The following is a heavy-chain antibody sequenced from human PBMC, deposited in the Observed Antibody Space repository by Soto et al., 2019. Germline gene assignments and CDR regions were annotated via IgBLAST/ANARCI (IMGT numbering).Heavy chain of an antibody. V-gene: IGHV3-66*01. Sequence: EVQLVESGGDLVQPGGYLRLYCAASGFSVSSKYMSWVRQAPGKGLEWVSLIQSGGTTYYAGSVQGRFTISRDYYENTLFRQKNSLRDEDTAVDYCTSDDVHFNGDRYYGVPMDVWGKGTKVTVSA. CDR2: IQSGGTT. D-gene: IGHD2-8*01. J-gene: IGHJ6*04. CDR1: GFSVSSKY. CDR3: TSDDVHFNGDRYYGVPMDV.